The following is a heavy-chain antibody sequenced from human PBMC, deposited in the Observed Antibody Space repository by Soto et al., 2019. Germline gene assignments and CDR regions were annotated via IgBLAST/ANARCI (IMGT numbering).Heavy chain of an antibody. CDR2: IRSQAYGGTT. D-gene: IGHD6-25*01. CDR3: RAAVHLDYYHYGMDV. V-gene: IGHV3-49*03. Sequence: GGSLRLSCTVSGFPFGDYALTWFRQPPGKGLEWVGFIRSQAYGGTTQYAASVKGRFTISGDDSKGIAYLQMNSLKIEDTAVYCCRAAVHLDYYHYGMDVWGQGTRSPLL. CDR1: GFPFGDYA. J-gene: IGHJ6*02.